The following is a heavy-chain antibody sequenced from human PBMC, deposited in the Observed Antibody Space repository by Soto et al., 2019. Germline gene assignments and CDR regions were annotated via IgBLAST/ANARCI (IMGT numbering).Heavy chain of an antibody. CDR2: IYYSGST. CDR3: ARQGGDYSSSWFWFDP. D-gene: IGHD6-6*01. V-gene: IGHV4-31*03. J-gene: IGHJ5*02. Sequence: PSETLSLTCTVSGGSISGGGYYWSWIRQHPGKGLEWIGYIYYSGSTYYNPSLKSRVTISVGTSKNQFSLKLSSVTAADTAVYYCARQGGDYSSSWFWFDPWGQGTLVTVSS. CDR1: GGSISGGGYY.